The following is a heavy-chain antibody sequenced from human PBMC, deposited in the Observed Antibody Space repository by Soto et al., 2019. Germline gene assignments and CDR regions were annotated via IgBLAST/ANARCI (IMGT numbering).Heavy chain of an antibody. CDR3: AKDARYCGGDCHMFDY. D-gene: IGHD2-21*02. CDR2: MSSDGSSE. V-gene: IGHV3-30*18. J-gene: IGHJ4*02. Sequence: GGSLRLSGVASGFMFRTYFMHWVRQAPGKGLEWVATMSSDGSSESYAESVKGRFTISRDNSRNTLNLQMNSLRGDDTAIYYCAKDARYCGGDCHMFDYWGQGTLVTVSS. CDR1: GFMFRTYF.